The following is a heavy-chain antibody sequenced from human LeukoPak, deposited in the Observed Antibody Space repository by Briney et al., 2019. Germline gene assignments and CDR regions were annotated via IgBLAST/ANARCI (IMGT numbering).Heavy chain of an antibody. D-gene: IGHD3-16*01. CDR1: GGSISSYY. Sequence: KPSETLSLTCTVSGGSISSYYWSWIRQPAGKGLEWIGRIYTSGSTNYNPSLKSRVTMSVDTSKNQFSLKLSSVTAADTAVYYCASVMITFSGQGAFDIWGQGTMVTVSS. CDR3: ASVMITFSGQGAFDI. CDR2: IYTSGST. J-gene: IGHJ3*02. V-gene: IGHV4-4*07.